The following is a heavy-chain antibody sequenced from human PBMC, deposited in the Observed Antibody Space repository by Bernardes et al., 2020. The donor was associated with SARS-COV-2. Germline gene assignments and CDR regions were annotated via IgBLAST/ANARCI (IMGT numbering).Heavy chain of an antibody. V-gene: IGHV3-23*01. CDR2: ISISGDKT. J-gene: IGHJ1*01. Sequence: GGSLRLSCAVSGFTFRSDAMRWVRQAPGKGLEWVSGISISGDKTYYADSVEGRFTISRDNSKNTLYLEMNNLKVEDTAGYYCAKEVPANDHWAQVTLVT. CDR3: AKEVPANDH. CDR1: GFTFRSDA.